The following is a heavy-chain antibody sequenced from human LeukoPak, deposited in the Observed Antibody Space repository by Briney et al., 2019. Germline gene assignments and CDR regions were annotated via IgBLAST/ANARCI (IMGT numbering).Heavy chain of an antibody. V-gene: IGHV3-21*01. Sequence: GGSLRPSCAASGFTFSSYSMNWVRQAPGKGLEWVSSISSGSTYIYYADSVKGRFNISRDNSKNTLYLQMNSLRPEDSALYYCARDGGGGYNQIDSWGQGTLVAVSS. D-gene: IGHD5-24*01. CDR3: ARDGGGGYNQIDS. J-gene: IGHJ4*02. CDR2: ISSGSTYI. CDR1: GFTFSSYS.